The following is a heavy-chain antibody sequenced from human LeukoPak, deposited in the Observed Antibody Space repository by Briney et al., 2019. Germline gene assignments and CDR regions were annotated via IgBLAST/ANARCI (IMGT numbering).Heavy chain of an antibody. Sequence: GGSLRLSCAASGFTFSSYAMSWVRQAPGKGLEWVSAISGSGGSTYYADSVKGRFTISRDNSKNTLYLQMNSLRAEDTAVYYCAKDPSYGDYVDYYYYYGMDVWGQGTMVTVSS. V-gene: IGHV3-23*01. CDR1: GFTFSSYA. CDR3: AKDPSYGDYVDYYYYYGMDV. CDR2: ISGSGGST. D-gene: IGHD4-17*01. J-gene: IGHJ6*02.